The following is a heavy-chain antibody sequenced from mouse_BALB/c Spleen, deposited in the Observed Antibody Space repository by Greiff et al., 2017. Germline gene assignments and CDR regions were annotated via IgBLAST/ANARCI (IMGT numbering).Heavy chain of an antibody. V-gene: IGHV1-5*01. CDR3: TREGQVRRNYYAMDY. CDR2: IYPGNSDT. Sequence: EVHLVESGTVLARPGASVKMSCKASGYTFTSYWMHWVKQRPGQGLEWIGAIYPGNSDTSYNQKFKGKAKLTAVTSTSTAYMELSSLTNEDSAVYYCTREGQVRRNYYAMDYWGQGTSVTVSS. CDR1: GYTFTSYW. D-gene: IGHD2-14*01. J-gene: IGHJ4*01.